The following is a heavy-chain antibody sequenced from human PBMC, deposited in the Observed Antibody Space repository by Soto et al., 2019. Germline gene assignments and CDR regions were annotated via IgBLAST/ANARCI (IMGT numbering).Heavy chain of an antibody. CDR3: VKDQTGDLVWYFDL. V-gene: IGHV3-23*01. CDR1: GFAFSRNA. Sequence: GSLRLSCEASGFAFSRNAINWVRQAPGKGLEWVSSVSADGGRTYYAESVKGRFTVSRDNSKNTVFLQMNTLSAEDSAIYFCVKDQTGDLVWYFDLWGRGTLVTVSS. CDR2: VSADGGRT. D-gene: IGHD7-27*01. J-gene: IGHJ2*01.